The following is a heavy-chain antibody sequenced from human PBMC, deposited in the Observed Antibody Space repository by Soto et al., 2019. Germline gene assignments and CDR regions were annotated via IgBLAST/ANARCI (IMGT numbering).Heavy chain of an antibody. D-gene: IGHD6-19*01. CDR3: ARGSGWGDS. J-gene: IGHJ4*02. CDR2: IYSGGST. Sequence: LRLSCAASGFTVSSNYMSWVRQAPGKGLEWVSVIYSGGSTYYADSVKGRFTISRDNTKKSLYLQMNSLRTQDTAVYYCARGSGWGDSWGQGTLVTVSS. V-gene: IGHV3-53*01. CDR1: GFTVSSNY.